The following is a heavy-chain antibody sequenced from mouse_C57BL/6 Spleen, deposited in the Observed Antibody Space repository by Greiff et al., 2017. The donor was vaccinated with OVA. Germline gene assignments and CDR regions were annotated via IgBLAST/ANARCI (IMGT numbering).Heavy chain of an antibody. J-gene: IGHJ2*01. CDR1: GYSITSGYY. Sequence: VQLKESGPGLVKPSQSLSLTCSVTGYSITSGYYWNWIRQFPGNKLEWMGYISYDGSNNYNPSLKNRISITRDTSKNQFFLKLNSVTTEDTATYYCARWGDGYYWGQGTTLTVSS. D-gene: IGHD2-3*01. V-gene: IGHV3-6*01. CDR3: ARWGDGYY. CDR2: ISYDGSN.